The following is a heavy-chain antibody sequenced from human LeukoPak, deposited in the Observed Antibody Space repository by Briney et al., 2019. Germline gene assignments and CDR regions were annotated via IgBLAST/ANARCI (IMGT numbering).Heavy chain of an antibody. CDR2: INSDGSST. V-gene: IGHV3-74*01. J-gene: IGHJ5*02. D-gene: IGHD4-17*01. CDR1: GFTFSSYW. Sequence: GGSLRLSCAASGFTFSSYWMHWVRQAPGKGLVWVSRINSDGSSTSYADSVKGRFTISRDNAMNTLYLQMNSLRAEDTAVYYCARDSDDYGDFSGFDPWGQGTLVTVSS. CDR3: ARDSDDYGDFSGFDP.